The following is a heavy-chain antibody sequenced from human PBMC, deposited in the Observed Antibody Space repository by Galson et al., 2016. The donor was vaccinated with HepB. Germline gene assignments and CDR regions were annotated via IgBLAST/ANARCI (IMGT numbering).Heavy chain of an antibody. J-gene: IGHJ6*02. CDR3: ARGLDATMGGGWHYGMDV. V-gene: IGHV3-7*01. Sequence: SLRLSCAASGFSFSDYWMNWVRQAPGKGLEWVAYIRPEGSGRNYVDSVEGRFTISRDNPKKSLYLQMNILRAEDTAVYYCARGLDATMGGGWHYGMDVWGQGTTVTVSS. CDR2: IRPEGSGR. D-gene: IGHD5-18*01. CDR1: GFSFSDYW.